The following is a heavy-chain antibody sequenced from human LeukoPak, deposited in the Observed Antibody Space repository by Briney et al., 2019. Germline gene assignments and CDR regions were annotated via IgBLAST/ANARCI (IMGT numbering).Heavy chain of an antibody. Sequence: PGGSLRLSCAASGFTFSSYAMSWVRQAPGKGLEWVSAISGSGGNTCYADSVKGRFTISRDNSKNTLYLQMNSLRAEDTAVYYCAKGGYGYSSSWDFDYWGQGTLVTVSS. CDR2: ISGSGGNT. V-gene: IGHV3-23*01. CDR3: AKGGYGYSSSWDFDY. CDR1: GFTFSSYA. D-gene: IGHD6-13*01. J-gene: IGHJ4*02.